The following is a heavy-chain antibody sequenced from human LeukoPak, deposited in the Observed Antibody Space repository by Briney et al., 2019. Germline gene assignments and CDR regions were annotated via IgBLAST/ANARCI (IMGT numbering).Heavy chain of an antibody. J-gene: IGHJ4*02. D-gene: IGHD3-22*01. CDR1: GGSFSGYY. CDR3: ARGLDYYDSSGYRLPALGY. CDR2: IYHSGST. V-gene: IGHV4-34*01. Sequence: PSETLSLTCAVYGGSFSGYYWSWIRQPPGKELELIGEIYHSGSTNYNPSLKSRVTISVDTSKNQFSLKLSSVTAADTAVYFCARGLDYYDSSGYRLPALGYWGQGTLVTVSS.